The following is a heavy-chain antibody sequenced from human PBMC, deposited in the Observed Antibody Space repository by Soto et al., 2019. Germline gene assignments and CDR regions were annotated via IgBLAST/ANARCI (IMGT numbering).Heavy chain of an antibody. V-gene: IGHV4-31*03. D-gene: IGHD6-6*01. CDR2: IYSNGDT. Sequence: PSETLSLTCSVSNDSMNSGGYYWSWIRQHPGKGLEWIGYIYSNGDTYYNPSLKSRVTISVDTSKNQFSLNLTSVTGADTAVYYCARRGGSSSGYYYYAFDVWGQGTKVT. CDR1: NDSMNSGGYY. CDR3: ARRGGSSSGYYYYAFDV. J-gene: IGHJ6*02.